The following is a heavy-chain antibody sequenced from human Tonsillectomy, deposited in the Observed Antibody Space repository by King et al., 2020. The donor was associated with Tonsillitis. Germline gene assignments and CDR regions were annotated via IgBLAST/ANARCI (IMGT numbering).Heavy chain of an antibody. CDR1: GGSFSDYY. CDR3: ARGLSKVWKWLLGLDY. J-gene: IGHJ4*02. V-gene: IGHV4-34*01. D-gene: IGHD3-22*01. CDR2: INHSGSA. Sequence: VQLQPWGAGLLKSSETLSLTCAVYGGSFSDYYWSWIRQPPGKGLEWIGEINHSGSANYNPSLKSRVTISVDTSKNQFSLKLSSVIAADTAVYYCARGLSKVWKWLLGLDYWGQGTLVTVSS.